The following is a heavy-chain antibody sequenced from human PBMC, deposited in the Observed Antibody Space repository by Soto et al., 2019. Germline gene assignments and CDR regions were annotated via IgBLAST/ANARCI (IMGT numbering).Heavy chain of an antibody. CDR2: MDPAYGNS. Sequence: QVQLVQSGAEVKKPGASVKISCKASGFTLRKDGIHWVRQAPGQAFELMGWMDPAYGNSKYSERFQGRVTFSVDTSAATAYMDVRSLRPDDTAVYYCAKDPGTLKSTYYAHWGQGTPVTVSS. CDR1: GFTLRKDG. CDR3: AKDPGTLKSTYYAH. D-gene: IGHD3-3*01. J-gene: IGHJ4*02. V-gene: IGHV1-3*01.